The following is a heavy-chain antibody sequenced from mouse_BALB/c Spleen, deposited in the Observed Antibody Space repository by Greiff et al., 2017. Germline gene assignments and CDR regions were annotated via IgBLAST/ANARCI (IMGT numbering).Heavy chain of an antibody. CDR3: ARRGGNYVDWYFDV. CDR2: ISSGGGST. V-gene: IGHV5-12-1*01. D-gene: IGHD1-1*02. Sequence: EVMLVESGGGLVKPGGSLKLSCAASGFAFSSYDMSWVRQTPEKRLEWVAYISSGGGSTYYPDTVKGRFTISRDNAKNTLYLQMSSLKSEDTAMYYCARRGGNYVDWYFDVWGAGTTVTVSS. CDR1: GFAFSSYD. J-gene: IGHJ1*01.